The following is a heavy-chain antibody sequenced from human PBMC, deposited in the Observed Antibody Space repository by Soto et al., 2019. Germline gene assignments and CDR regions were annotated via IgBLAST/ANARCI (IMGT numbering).Heavy chain of an antibody. CDR3: ASVGSGYVSEFDP. V-gene: IGHV4-34*01. D-gene: IGHD5-12*01. J-gene: IGHJ5*02. CDR1: GGSFSGYY. CDR2: INHSGST. Sequence: QVQLQQWGAGLLKPSETLSLTCAVYGGSFSGYYWSWIRQPPGKGLEWIGEINHSGSTNYNPSRKSRVLISVDTSKNQFSLKLSSVTAADTAVYYCASVGSGYVSEFDPWGQGTLVTVSS.